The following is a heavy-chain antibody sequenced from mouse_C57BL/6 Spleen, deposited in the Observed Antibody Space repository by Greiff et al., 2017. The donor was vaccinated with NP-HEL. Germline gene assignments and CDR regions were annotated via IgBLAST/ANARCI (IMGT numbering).Heavy chain of an antibody. J-gene: IGHJ4*01. Sequence: VQLQQSGPELVKPGASVKIPCKASGYTFTDYNMDWVKQSHGKSLEWIGDINPNNGGTIYNQKFKGKVTLTVDKSSSTAYMELRSLTSEDTAVYYCARGGLRQEYYYAMGYWGKGTSVTVSS. V-gene: IGHV1-18*01. CDR2: INPNNGGT. CDR3: ARGGLRQEYYYAMGY. CDR1: GYTFTDYN. D-gene: IGHD2-4*01.